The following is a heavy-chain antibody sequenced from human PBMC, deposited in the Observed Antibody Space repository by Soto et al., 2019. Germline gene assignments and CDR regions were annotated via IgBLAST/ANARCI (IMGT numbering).Heavy chain of an antibody. J-gene: IGHJ6*03. CDR2: IVVGSGNT. Sequence: ASVKVSCKASGFTFTSSAVQWVRQARGQRLEWIGWIVVGSGNTNYAQKFQERVTITRDMSTSTAYMELSSLRSEDTAVYYCAADRSSSWFKYYYYYYMDVWGKGTTVTVS. CDR1: GFTFTSSA. D-gene: IGHD6-13*01. CDR3: AADRSSSWFKYYYYYYMDV. V-gene: IGHV1-58*01.